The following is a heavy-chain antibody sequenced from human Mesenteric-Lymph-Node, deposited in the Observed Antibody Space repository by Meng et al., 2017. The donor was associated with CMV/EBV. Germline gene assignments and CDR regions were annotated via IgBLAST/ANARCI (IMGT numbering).Heavy chain of an antibody. J-gene: IGHJ6*02. V-gene: IGHV3-30*14. D-gene: IGHD3-16*01. CDR2: ISYDGSKK. CDR3: ARRPLGGLGYGMDV. Sequence: GGSLRLSCAASGFKFSSYAVHWVRQAPGGGLEWMAAISYDGSKKFYADSVKGRFTISRDNSKNTLYLQMNSLRAEDTAVYYCARRPLGGLGYGMDVWGQGTTVTVSS. CDR1: GFKFSSYA.